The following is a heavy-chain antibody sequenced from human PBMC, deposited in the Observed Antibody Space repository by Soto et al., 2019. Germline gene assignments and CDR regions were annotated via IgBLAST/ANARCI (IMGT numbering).Heavy chain of an antibody. CDR1: GYTFTSYG. V-gene: IGHV1-18*01. D-gene: IGHD6-13*01. J-gene: IGHJ6*02. CDR3: ARDRPGWAAAGGTTLLYYYGMDV. CDR2: ISAYNGNT. Sequence: QVQLVQSGAEVKKPGASVKVSCKASGYTFTSYGISWVRQAPGQGLEWMGWISAYNGNTNYAQKHQGRVTMTTDTSTSTAYMELRSLRSDDTAVYYCARDRPGWAAAGGTTLLYYYGMDVWGQGTTVTVSS.